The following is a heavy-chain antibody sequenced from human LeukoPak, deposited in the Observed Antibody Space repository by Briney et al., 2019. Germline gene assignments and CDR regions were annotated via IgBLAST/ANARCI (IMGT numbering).Heavy chain of an antibody. CDR2: IWYDGSNK. CDR3: ARDRGYSYGPYWFDP. D-gene: IGHD5-18*01. V-gene: IGHV3-33*01. Sequence: TGGSLRLSCAASGFTFSSYGMHWVRQAPGKGLEWVAVIWYDGSNKYYADSVKGRFTISRDNSKNTLYLQMSSLRAEDTAVYYCARDRGYSYGPYWFDPWGQGTLVTVSS. CDR1: GFTFSSYG. J-gene: IGHJ5*02.